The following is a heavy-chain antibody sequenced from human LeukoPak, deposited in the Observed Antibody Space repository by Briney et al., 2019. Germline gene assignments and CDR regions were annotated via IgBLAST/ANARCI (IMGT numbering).Heavy chain of an antibody. Sequence: PGGSLRLSCVGSGFTFSSYAMSWVRQAPGKGLEWVSGISGSGGSTYYADSVKGRFTISRDNSKNTLYLQMNSLRAEDTAVYYCAKEDYDSSGYLRPWGQGTLVTVSS. CDR3: AKEDYDSSGYLRP. D-gene: IGHD3-22*01. CDR2: ISGSGGST. J-gene: IGHJ5*02. CDR1: GFTFSSYA. V-gene: IGHV3-23*01.